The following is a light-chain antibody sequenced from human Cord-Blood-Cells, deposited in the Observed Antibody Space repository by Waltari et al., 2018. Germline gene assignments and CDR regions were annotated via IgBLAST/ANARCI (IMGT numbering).Light chain of an antibody. V-gene: IGLV2-14*03. Sequence: QSALTQPASVSGSPGQSITISCTGTSSDLGGYNYVSWYQQHPGKAPKLMIYDVSNRPSGVSNRSSGSKSGNTASLTISGLQAEDEADYYCSSYTSSSTLVFGTGTKVTVL. CDR3: SSYTSSSTLV. CDR1: SSDLGGYNY. CDR2: DVS. J-gene: IGLJ1*01.